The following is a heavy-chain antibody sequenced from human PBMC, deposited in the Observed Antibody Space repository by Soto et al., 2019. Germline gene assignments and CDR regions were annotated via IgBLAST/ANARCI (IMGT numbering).Heavy chain of an antibody. V-gene: IGHV4-59*01. Sequence: PSETLSLTCTVSGGSXSSYYWSWIRQPPGKGLEWIGYIYYSGSTNYNPSLKSRVTISVDTSKNQFSLKLSSVTAADTAVYYCARDRRMDVWGQGTTVTSP. CDR2: IYYSGST. J-gene: IGHJ6*02. CDR1: GGSXSSYY. CDR3: ARDRRMDV.